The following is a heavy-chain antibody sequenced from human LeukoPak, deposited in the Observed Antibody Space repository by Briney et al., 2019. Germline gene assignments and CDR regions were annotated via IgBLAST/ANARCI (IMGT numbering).Heavy chain of an antibody. CDR3: ARGSYSGYDSSLEFDY. J-gene: IGHJ4*02. CDR2: IIPIRGIA. V-gene: IGHV1-69*04. CDR1: GGTFSSYA. D-gene: IGHD5-12*01. Sequence: SVKVPFTASGGTFSSYAISWVRQAPGQGLEWMGRIIPIRGIANYAQTFQGRVTITADKSTSTAYMELSSLRSEDTAVYYCARGSYSGYDSSLEFDYWGQGTLVTVSS.